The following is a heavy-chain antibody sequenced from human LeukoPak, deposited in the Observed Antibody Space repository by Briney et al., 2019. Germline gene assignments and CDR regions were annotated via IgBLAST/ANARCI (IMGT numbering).Heavy chain of an antibody. D-gene: IGHD6-19*01. CDR2: INPNSGGT. V-gene: IGHV1-2*02. CDR1: GYTFTGYY. J-gene: IGHJ4*02. Sequence: ASVKVSFKASGYTFTGYYMHWVRQAPGQGLEWMGWINPNSGGTNYAQKFQGRVTMTRDTSISTAYMELSRLRSDDTAVYYCARPLYSSGTTEDDYWGQGTLVTVSS. CDR3: ARPLYSSGTTEDDY.